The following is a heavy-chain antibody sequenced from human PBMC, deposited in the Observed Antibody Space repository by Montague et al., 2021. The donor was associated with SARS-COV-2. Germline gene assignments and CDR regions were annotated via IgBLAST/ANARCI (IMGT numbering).Heavy chain of an antibody. CDR3: AGQVGSNYGWFDP. J-gene: IGHJ5*02. V-gene: IGHV4-59*08. CDR1: GASINSRY. CDR2: YYSGST. Sequence: SETLSLTCTLSGASINSRYWCWIWLPPGPGLEWNGYYYSGSTKYNSSLPSRDTISADTSKNSSSVKATSVTAVATAVYYCAGQVGSNYGWFDPGGQGTLVTVSS. D-gene: IGHD2-15*01.